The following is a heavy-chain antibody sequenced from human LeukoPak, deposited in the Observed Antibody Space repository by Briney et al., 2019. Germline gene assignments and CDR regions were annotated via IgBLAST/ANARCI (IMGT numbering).Heavy chain of an antibody. CDR3: ARGLLGGDYYFDH. V-gene: IGHV3-48*03. Sequence: PGGSLRLSCAASGFTVSRYEMYWVRQAPGKGLEWVSYISSSGSTIYYADSVKGRFTISRDNAKNSLYLLMNSLRAEDTSVYYCARGLLGGDYYFDHWGQGTLVTVSS. CDR2: ISSSGSTI. D-gene: IGHD2-21*02. J-gene: IGHJ4*02. CDR1: GFTVSRYE.